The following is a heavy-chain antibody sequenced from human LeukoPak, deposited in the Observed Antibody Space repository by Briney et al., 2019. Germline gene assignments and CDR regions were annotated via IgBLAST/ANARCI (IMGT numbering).Heavy chain of an antibody. J-gene: IGHJ4*02. Sequence: LGESLKISCKGSGYNFTSYWIGWVRQMPGKGLEWMGIIYPGDSDTRYSPSFQGQVTISADKSISTAYLQWSSLKASDTAMYYCARHPLYDILTGSFDYWGQGTLVTVSS. CDR1: GYNFTSYW. CDR3: ARHPLYDILTGSFDY. D-gene: IGHD3-9*01. CDR2: IYPGDSDT. V-gene: IGHV5-51*01.